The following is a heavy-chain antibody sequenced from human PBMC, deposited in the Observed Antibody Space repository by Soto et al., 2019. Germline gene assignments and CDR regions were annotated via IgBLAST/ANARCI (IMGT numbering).Heavy chain of an antibody. Sequence: EVQLVESGGGLVQPGGSLRLSCAASGFTVSNNYMSWVRQAPGEGLAWVSVIYNGGRTYYGDSMQGRFTISRDISQNTLYLQMNSLRVEDTAVYYCARGHYGSPPGYLDYWGQGTLVTGSS. V-gene: IGHV3-66*01. CDR2: IYNGGRT. CDR1: GFTVSNNY. J-gene: IGHJ4*02. D-gene: IGHD3-10*01. CDR3: ARGHYGSPPGYLDY.